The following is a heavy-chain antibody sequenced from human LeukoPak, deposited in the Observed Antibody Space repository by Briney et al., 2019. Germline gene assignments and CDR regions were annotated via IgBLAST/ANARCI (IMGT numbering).Heavy chain of an antibody. CDR3: ARVFRHLYGDYEAFFDY. CDR2: ISGSGDST. V-gene: IGHV3-23*01. J-gene: IGHJ4*02. D-gene: IGHD4-17*01. CDR1: GFTFSSYA. Sequence: SGGSLRLSCAASGFTFSSYAMSWVRQAPGKGLEWVSGISGSGDSTDYADSVKGRFTISRDNSKNTLYLQMDSLRAEDTAVYYCARVFRHLYGDYEAFFDYWGQGTLVTVSS.